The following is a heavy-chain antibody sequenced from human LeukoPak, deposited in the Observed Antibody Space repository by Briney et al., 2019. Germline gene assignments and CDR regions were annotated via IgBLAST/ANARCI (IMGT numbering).Heavy chain of an antibody. D-gene: IGHD6-13*01. CDR1: GYSISSGYY. CDR3: AREDWSSSWFLDY. V-gene: IGHV4-38-2*02. CDR2: IYHGGST. J-gene: IGHJ4*02. Sequence: SETLSLTCSLSGYSISSGYYWGWIRQPPGKGLEWIGSIYHGGSTYYNPSLKSRVTISVDRSKNQFPLKLSSVTAADTAVYYCAREDWSSSWFLDYWGQGTLVTVSS.